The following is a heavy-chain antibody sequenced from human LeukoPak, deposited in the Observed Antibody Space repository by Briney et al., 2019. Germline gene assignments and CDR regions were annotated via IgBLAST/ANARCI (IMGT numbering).Heavy chain of an antibody. D-gene: IGHD5-12*01. CDR3: ASLHVDIVATGWFDP. V-gene: IGHV4-39*07. CDR1: GGSISRSRYY. Sequence: SETLSLTCTVSGGSISRSRYYWGWIRQPPGKGLEWIGSIYYTGSTYYNPSLKSRVTISVDTSKNQFSLKLSSVTAADTAVYYCASLHVDIVATGWFDPWGQGTLVTVSS. CDR2: IYYTGST. J-gene: IGHJ5*02.